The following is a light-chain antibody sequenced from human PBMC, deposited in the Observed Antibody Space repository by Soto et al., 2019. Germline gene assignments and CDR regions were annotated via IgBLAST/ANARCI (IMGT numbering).Light chain of an antibody. CDR2: DAP. CDR3: QQRSNWT. Sequence: EIVLTQSPATLSLSPGERATLSCRASQSVSSYLAWYQQKPGQAPRLLIYDAPNRATGIPARFSGSGSGTDFTLTISSLEPEGFAVYYCQQRSNWTFGGGTKVEIK. J-gene: IGKJ4*01. V-gene: IGKV3-11*01. CDR1: QSVSSY.